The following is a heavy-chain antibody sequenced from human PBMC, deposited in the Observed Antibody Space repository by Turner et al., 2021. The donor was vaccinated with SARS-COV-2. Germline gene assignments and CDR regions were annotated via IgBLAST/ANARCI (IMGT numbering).Heavy chain of an antibody. V-gene: IGHV3-74*01. Sequence: EVQLVESGGGSVQPGGSLRLSCAASGFTFSSYWMHWVRQVPGKGLEWVSRIYNDGSSTTYADSVKGRFTISRDNANNALYLQMNSLRAEDTAVYYCAKRENGLGVWGQGTTVTVSS. CDR1: GFTFSSYW. CDR2: IYNDGSST. CDR3: AKRENGLGV. J-gene: IGHJ6*02.